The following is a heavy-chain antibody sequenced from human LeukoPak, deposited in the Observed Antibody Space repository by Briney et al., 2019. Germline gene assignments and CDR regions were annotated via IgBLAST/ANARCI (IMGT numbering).Heavy chain of an antibody. CDR2: INHSGST. CDR1: GGSFSGYY. V-gene: IGHV4-34*01. D-gene: IGHD3-10*01. Sequence: SETLSLTCAVDGGSFSGYYWSWIRQPPGKGLEWIGEINHSGSTNYNPSLKSRVTISVDTSKNQFSLKLSSVTAADTAVYYCARGRGSGSYYYYYYYMDVWGKGTTVTVSS. CDR3: ARGRGSGSYYYYYYYMDV. J-gene: IGHJ6*03.